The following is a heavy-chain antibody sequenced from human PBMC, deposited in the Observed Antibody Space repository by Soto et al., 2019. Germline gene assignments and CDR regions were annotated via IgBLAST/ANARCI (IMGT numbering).Heavy chain of an antibody. J-gene: IGHJ6*02. CDR2: ISGPSIYI. CDR3: ARGFRNGFNV. D-gene: IGHD2-8*01. V-gene: IGHV3-21*01. Sequence: EVQLVESGGGLVKPGGSLRLSCVASGFTFSGYSINWVRQAPGKGLEWVSYISGPSIYIYYADSVKGRFTISRDNAKSAVYLQMNSLIAEDTAVYYCARGFRNGFNVWGQGNTVSVSS. CDR1: GFTFSGYS.